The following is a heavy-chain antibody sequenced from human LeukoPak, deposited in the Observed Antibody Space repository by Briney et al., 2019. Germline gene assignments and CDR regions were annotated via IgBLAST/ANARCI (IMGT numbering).Heavy chain of an antibody. Sequence: ASVKVSCKASGYTFTGYYLHWVRQAPGQGLEWMGWINPNSGGTNYAQKFQGRVTMTRDTSISTAYMEVSRLRSDDTAVYYCARQGPTYYDSSGYYYAEDYYMDVWGKGTTVTVSS. CDR2: INPNSGGT. CDR3: ARQGPTYYDSSGYYYAEDYYMDV. CDR1: GYTFTGYY. V-gene: IGHV1-2*02. J-gene: IGHJ6*03. D-gene: IGHD3-22*01.